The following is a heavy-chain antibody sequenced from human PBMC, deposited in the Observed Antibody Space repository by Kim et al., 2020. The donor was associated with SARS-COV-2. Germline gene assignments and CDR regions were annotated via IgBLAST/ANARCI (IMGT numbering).Heavy chain of an antibody. Sequence: SETLSLTCTLSSGSISSGTYYWVWIRQPPGKGLELIGKIHYLGSTDYNPSLKSRVTISIDTSKTSFSLKLTSVTAADTAVHFCARHTSAYSTLDYWGQG. D-gene: IGHD2-15*01. CDR2: IHYLGST. CDR1: SGSISSGTYY. V-gene: IGHV4-39*01. J-gene: IGHJ4*02. CDR3: ARHTSAYSTLDY.